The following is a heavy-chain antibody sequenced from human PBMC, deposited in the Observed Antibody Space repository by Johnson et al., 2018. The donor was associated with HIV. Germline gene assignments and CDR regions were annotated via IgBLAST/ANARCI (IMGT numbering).Heavy chain of an antibody. D-gene: IGHD6-19*01. CDR2: FSSAGRHP. Sequence: QVQLVDTKKGVVQPGRSLRLSCAASGFTFSSYAMHWVRQAPGKGLFLFFFFSSAGRHPSSADSVPGRFPICRDNSKNTLYLQMNSLSAEDTAVYYCAREPGIAVAGTDAFDIWGQVIMVTVSS. CDR1: GFTFSSYA. V-gene: IGHV3-30*14. CDR3: AREPGIAVAGTDAFDI. J-gene: IGHJ3*02.